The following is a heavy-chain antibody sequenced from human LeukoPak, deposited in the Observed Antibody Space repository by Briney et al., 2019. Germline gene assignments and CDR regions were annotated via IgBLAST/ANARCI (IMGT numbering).Heavy chain of an antibody. CDR3: ARDYCSSTSCYARD. D-gene: IGHD2-2*01. CDR2: ISSSSSTI. V-gene: IGHV3-48*04. Sequence: GGSLRLSCAASGFTFSSYSMNWVRQAPGRGLEWVSYISSSSSTIYYADSVKGRFTISRDNAKNSLYLQMNSLRAEDTAVYYCARDYCSSTSCYARDWSQGTLVTVSS. CDR1: GFTFSSYS. J-gene: IGHJ4*02.